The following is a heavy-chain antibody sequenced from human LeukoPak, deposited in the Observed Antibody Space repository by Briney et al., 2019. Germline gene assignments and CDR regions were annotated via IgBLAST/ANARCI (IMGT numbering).Heavy chain of an antibody. J-gene: IGHJ6*03. V-gene: IGHV3-33*01. Sequence: GGSLRLSCAASGFTFSSYGMHWVRQAPGKGLEWVAVIWYDGSNKYYADSVKGRFTISRDNSKNTLYLQMNSLRPEDTAVYYCARYSGSYRSYYYYMDVWGKGTTVTVSS. CDR2: IWYDGSNK. CDR3: ARYSGSYRSYYYYMDV. CDR1: GFTFSSYG. D-gene: IGHD1-26*01.